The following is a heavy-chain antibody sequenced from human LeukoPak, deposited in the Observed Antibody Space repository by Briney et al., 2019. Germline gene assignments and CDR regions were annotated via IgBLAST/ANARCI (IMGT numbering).Heavy chain of an antibody. CDR3: ARALGGYSNDYYYYYMDV. CDR1: GGSFSGYY. CDR2: INHSGST. J-gene: IGHJ6*03. V-gene: IGHV4-34*01. D-gene: IGHD4-23*01. Sequence: PSETLSLTCAVYGGSFSGYYWSWIRQPPGKGLEWIGEINHSGSTNYNPSLKSRVTISVDTSKNQFSLKVSSVTAADTAVYYCARALGGYSNDYYYYYMDVWGKRTTVTVSS.